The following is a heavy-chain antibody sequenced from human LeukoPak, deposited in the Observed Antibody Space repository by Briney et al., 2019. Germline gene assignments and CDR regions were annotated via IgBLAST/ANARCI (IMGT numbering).Heavy chain of an antibody. D-gene: IGHD6-13*01. CDR3: ARDLGPAAGIAAAGTGY. V-gene: IGHV3-66*01. J-gene: IGHJ4*02. CDR1: GFTVSSNY. CDR2: IYSGGSA. Sequence: GGSLRLSCAASGFTVSSNYMSWVRQAPGKGLEWVSVIYSGGSAYYADSVKGRFTISRDNSKNTLYLQMNSLRAEDTAVYYCARDLGPAAGIAAAGTGYWGQGTLVTVSS.